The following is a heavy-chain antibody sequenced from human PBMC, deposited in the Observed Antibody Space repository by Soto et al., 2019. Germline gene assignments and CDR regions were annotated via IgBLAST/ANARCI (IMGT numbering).Heavy chain of an antibody. CDR2: IYPGDSDT. V-gene: IGHV5-51*01. CDR3: ARPKYISLTQADAFDI. CDR1: GYSFTSYW. J-gene: IGHJ3*02. Sequence: PGESLNISCKGSGYSFTSYWIGLVRQMPGKGLEWMGIIYPGDSDTRYSPSFQGQVTISADKSISTAYLQWSSLKASDTAMYYCARPKYISLTQADAFDIWGQGTMVTVSS. D-gene: IGHD5-18*01.